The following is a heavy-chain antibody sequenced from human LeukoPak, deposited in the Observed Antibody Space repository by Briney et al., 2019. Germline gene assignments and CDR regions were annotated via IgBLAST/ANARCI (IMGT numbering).Heavy chain of an antibody. CDR3: ARTVVVAATATFNDY. CDR2: ISAYNGNT. CDR1: GYTFTSYG. Sequence: GASVKVSCKASGYTFTSYGISWVRQAPGQGLEWMGWISAYNGNTIYAQKLQGRVTMTTDTSTSTAYMELRSLRSDDTAVYYCARTVVVAATATFNDYWGQGTLVTVSS. V-gene: IGHV1-18*01. D-gene: IGHD2-15*01. J-gene: IGHJ4*02.